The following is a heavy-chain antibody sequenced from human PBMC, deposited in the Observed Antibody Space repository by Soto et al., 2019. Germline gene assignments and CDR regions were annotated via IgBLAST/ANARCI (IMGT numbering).Heavy chain of an antibody. CDR2: TYYRSKWYN. CDR3: AREGPGVVVAASVSWFDP. D-gene: IGHD2-15*01. V-gene: IGHV6-1*01. J-gene: IGHJ5*02. CDR1: GDSISSNSAA. Sequence: SKTLSLTCAISGDSISSNSAAWNWIRQSPSRGLEWLGRTYYRSKWYNDYAVSVKSRITINPDTSKNQFSLQLNSVTPEDTAVYYCAREGPGVVVAASVSWFDPWGQATLVSVS.